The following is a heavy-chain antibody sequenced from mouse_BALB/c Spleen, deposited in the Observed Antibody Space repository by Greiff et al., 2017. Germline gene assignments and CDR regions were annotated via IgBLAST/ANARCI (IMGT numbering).Heavy chain of an antibody. CDR1: GFTFSDYY. D-gene: IGHD2-1*01. CDR3: ARDEGGNYVNYAMDY. Sequence: EVHLVESGGGLVKPGGSLKLSCAASGFTFSDYYMYWVRQTPEKRLEWVATISDGGSYTYYPDSVKGRFTISRDNAKNNLYLQMSSLKSEDTAMYYCARDEGGNYVNYAMDYWGQGTSVTVSS. CDR2: ISDGGSYT. J-gene: IGHJ4*01. V-gene: IGHV5-4*02.